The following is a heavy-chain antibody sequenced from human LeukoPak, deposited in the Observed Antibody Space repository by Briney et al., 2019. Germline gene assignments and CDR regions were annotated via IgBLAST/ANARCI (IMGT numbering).Heavy chain of an antibody. CDR1: GLTFSSYG. D-gene: IGHD6-13*01. CDR3: ARNGGSSWYYYFDY. Sequence: PGGSLRLSCAASGLTFSSYGMHWVRQAPGKGLEWVAFIRYDGRNKYYADSVKGRFTISRDNSKNTLYLQMGSLRAEDMAVYYCARNGGSSWYYYFDYWGQGTLVTVSS. J-gene: IGHJ4*02. CDR2: IRYDGRNK. V-gene: IGHV3-30*02.